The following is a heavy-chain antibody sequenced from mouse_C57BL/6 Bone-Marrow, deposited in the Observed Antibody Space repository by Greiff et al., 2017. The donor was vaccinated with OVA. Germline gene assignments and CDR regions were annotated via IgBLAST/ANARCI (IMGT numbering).Heavy chain of an antibody. Sequence: VQLQQSGAELVRPGASVKLSCKASGYTFTDDYMHWVKQRPGQGLEWIGWIDPDNGDTDYDSKFKGKATLTADTSSNTAYLQLSSRTSEDTAVDYCATNYYLDYWCRGTTLTVSA. CDR3: ATNYYLDY. J-gene: IGHJ2*01. CDR1: GYTFTDDY. V-gene: IGHV14-4*01. CDR2: IDPDNGDT.